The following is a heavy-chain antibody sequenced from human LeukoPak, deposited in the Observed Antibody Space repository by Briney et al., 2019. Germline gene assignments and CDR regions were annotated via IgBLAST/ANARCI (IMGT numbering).Heavy chain of an antibody. CDR2: ISYDGSNK. V-gene: IGHV3-30*04. D-gene: IGHD6-13*01. CDR1: GFTFSSYA. J-gene: IGHJ4*02. Sequence: AGGSLRLSCAASGFTFSSYAMHWVRQAPGKGLEWVAVISYDGSNKYYADSVKGRFTISRDNSKNTLYLRMNSLRAEDTAVYYCARPQGYSSPPHTPPFDYWGQGTLVTVSS. CDR3: ARPQGYSSPPHTPPFDY.